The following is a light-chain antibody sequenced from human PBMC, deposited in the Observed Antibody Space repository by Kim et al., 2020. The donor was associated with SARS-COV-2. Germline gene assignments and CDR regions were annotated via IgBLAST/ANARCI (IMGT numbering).Light chain of an antibody. CDR3: QQYGSSPRT. Sequence: DIVLTQSPGTLSLSPGERATLSCRASQSVSSSYFAWYKQKPGQAPRLLIYGTSSRATGIPDRFSGSGSGTDFTLTISRLEPEDFAMYYCQQYGSSPRTFGQGTKVDIK. CDR1: QSVSSSY. V-gene: IGKV3-20*01. J-gene: IGKJ1*01. CDR2: GTS.